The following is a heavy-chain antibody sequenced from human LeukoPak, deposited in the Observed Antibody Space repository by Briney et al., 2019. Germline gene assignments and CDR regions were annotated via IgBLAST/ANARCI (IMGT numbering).Heavy chain of an antibody. J-gene: IGHJ3*02. CDR1: GGSLSSYY. CDR3: ARERILTGWDDAFDI. V-gene: IGHV4-59*01. Sequence: SETRSLTCTVYGGSLSSYYCSWIRQPPGKGLGWIGYIYYSGSTNYNPSRKSRVTISVDTSKNQFSLKLSSVTAADTAVYYCARERILTGWDDAFDIWGQGTMVTVSS. D-gene: IGHD3-9*01. CDR2: IYYSGST.